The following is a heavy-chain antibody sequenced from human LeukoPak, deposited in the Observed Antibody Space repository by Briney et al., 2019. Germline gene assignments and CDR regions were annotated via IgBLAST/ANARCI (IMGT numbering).Heavy chain of an antibody. J-gene: IGHJ4*02. CDR1: GFTFSSYA. CDR3: AKDSAYDYVWGSYRLDY. CDR2: ISGSGGST. V-gene: IGHV3-23*01. Sequence: GGSLRLSCAASGFTFSSYAMSWVRQAPGKGLEWVSAISGSGGSTYYADSVKGRFTISRDKSKNTLYLQMNSLRAEDTAVYYCAKDSAYDYVWGSYRLDYWGQGTLVTVSS. D-gene: IGHD3-16*02.